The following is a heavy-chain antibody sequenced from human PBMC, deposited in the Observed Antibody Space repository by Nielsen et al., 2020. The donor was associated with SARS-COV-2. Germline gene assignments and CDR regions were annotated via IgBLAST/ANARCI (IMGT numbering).Heavy chain of an antibody. CDR2: INWNGGST. CDR1: GFTFDDYG. CDR3: ARGSDYAYYYYGMDV. J-gene: IGHJ6*02. V-gene: IGHV3-20*01. Sequence: GGSLRLSCAAPGFTFDDYGMSWVRQAPGKGLEWVSGINWNGGSTGYADSVKGRFTISRDNAKNSLYLQMNSLRAEDTALYHCARGSDYAYYYYGMDVWGQGTTVTVSS. D-gene: IGHD4-17*01.